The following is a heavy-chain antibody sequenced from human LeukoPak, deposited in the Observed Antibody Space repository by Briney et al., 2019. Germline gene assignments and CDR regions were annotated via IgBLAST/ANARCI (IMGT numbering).Heavy chain of an antibody. Sequence: GGSLRLSCAASGFTFSDYYMTWIRQAPGKGLEWVSFISSSGSPIFYADSVKGRFTMSRDNAKNSLYLQMNRLRAEDTAVYYCARKRPNYVDSWGQGTLVTVSS. CDR1: GFTFSDYY. CDR2: ISSSGSPI. CDR3: ARKRPNYVDS. J-gene: IGHJ4*02. V-gene: IGHV3-11*04.